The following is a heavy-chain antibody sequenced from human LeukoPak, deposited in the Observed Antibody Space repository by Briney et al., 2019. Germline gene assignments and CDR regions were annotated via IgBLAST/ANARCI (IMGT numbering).Heavy chain of an antibody. Sequence: SETLSLTCAVYGGSFSGYYWSWIRQPPGKGLEWIGEINHSGSTNYNPSLKSRVTISVDTSKNQFSLKLSSVTAADTAVYYCARRYYYGSSGYYYYWGQGTLVTVSS. CDR3: ARRYYYGSSGYYYY. D-gene: IGHD3-22*01. CDR1: GGSFSGYY. V-gene: IGHV4-34*01. J-gene: IGHJ4*02. CDR2: INHSGST.